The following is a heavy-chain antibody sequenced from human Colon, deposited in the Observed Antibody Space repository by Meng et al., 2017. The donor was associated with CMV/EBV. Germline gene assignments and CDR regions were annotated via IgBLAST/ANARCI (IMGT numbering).Heavy chain of an antibody. V-gene: IGHV4-34*01. D-gene: IGHD3-3*01. CDR2: INQSGST. J-gene: IGHJ4*02. CDR3: AREAGPFFGVIVYDS. Sequence: QVQFKQWGAGLLKTSETLSLTCGVSGGSLSGYYWTWIRQSPGKGLEWIREINQSGSTNYNPSLKSRVTVSVDTSKNQFSLRVTSATAADSALYYCAREAGPFFGVIVYDSWGQGTLVTVSS. CDR1: GGSLSGYY.